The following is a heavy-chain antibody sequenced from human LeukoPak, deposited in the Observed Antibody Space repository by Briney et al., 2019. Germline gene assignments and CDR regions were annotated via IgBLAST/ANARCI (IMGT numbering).Heavy chain of an antibody. V-gene: IGHV4-59*01. CDR3: ARGGWSPDY. J-gene: IGHJ4*02. Sequence: SETLSLTCTVSGGSISSYYWSWIRQPPGKGLEWIGYIYYTGNTNYNSSLESRVTISVDTSKNQFSLKLRSVTAADTAVYYCARGGWSPDYWGQGTLVTVSS. CDR1: GGSISSYY. CDR2: IYYTGNT.